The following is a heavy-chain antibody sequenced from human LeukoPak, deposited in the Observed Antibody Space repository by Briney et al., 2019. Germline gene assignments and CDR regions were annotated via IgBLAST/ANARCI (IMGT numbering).Heavy chain of an antibody. CDR1: GGTFSSFA. D-gene: IGHD5-18*01. CDR2: IIPGSPTA. Sequence: SVKVSCKASGGTFSSFAISWVRQAPGQGLEWMGGIIPGSPTANYAQKFQGRVTITADESTSTAYMELSSLKSEDTAVYYCARDPKLGYSYGTWGQGTLVTVSS. J-gene: IGHJ4*02. CDR3: ARDPKLGYSYGT. V-gene: IGHV1-69*13.